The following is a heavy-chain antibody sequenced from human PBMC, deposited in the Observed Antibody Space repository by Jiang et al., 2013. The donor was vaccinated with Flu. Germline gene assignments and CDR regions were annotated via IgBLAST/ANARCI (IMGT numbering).Heavy chain of an antibody. D-gene: IGHD1-26*01. V-gene: IGHV1-46*01. CDR3: AREVGATDC. Sequence: TAYAQDFKGRLTMTRDTSTSTVYMQLSSLTSEDTAVYYCAREVGATDCWGQGTLVTVSS. CDR2: T. J-gene: IGHJ4*02.